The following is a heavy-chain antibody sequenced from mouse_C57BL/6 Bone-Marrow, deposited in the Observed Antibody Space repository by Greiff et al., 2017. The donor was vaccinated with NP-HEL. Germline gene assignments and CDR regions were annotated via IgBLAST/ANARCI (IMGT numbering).Heavy chain of an antibody. D-gene: IGHD1-1*01. CDR2: IDPSDSYT. CDR3: ARGRITTVVAYYFDY. CDR1: GYTFTSYW. Sequence: QVQLQQPGAELVMPGASVKLSCKASGYTFTSYWMHWVKQRPGQGLEWIGEIDPSDSYTNYNQKFKGKSTLTLDKSSSTAYMQLSSLTSEDSAVYYCARGRITTVVAYYFDYWGQGTTLTVSS. J-gene: IGHJ2*01. V-gene: IGHV1-69*01.